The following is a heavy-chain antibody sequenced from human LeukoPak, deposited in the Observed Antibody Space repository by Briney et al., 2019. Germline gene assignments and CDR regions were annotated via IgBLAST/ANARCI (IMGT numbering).Heavy chain of an antibody. CDR3: ARGEGIELWPQDY. V-gene: IGHV1-2*04. CDR2: INPNSGGT. CDR1: GYIFNNYY. D-gene: IGHD5-18*01. J-gene: IGHJ4*02. Sequence: ASVKVTCKASGYIFNNYYIHWVRRAPGQGLEWMGWINPNSGGTSYAQKFQGWVTMTRDTSINTAYMDLSRLRSDDTAVYYCARGEGIELWPQDYWGQGTLVTVSS.